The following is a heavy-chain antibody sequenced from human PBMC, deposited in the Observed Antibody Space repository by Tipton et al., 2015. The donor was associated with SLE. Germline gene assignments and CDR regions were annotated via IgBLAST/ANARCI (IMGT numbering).Heavy chain of an antibody. CDR2: IYYSGST. CDR3: ARHLGASFDF. J-gene: IGHJ4*02. V-gene: IGHV4-59*11. Sequence: TLSLTCTVSGGSISSHYWSWIRQPPGKGLEWIGYIYYSGSTNYNPSLKSRVTISIDTSKNQFSLKLSSVTAADTAVYYCARHLGASFDFWGQGILVTVSS. CDR1: GGSISSHY.